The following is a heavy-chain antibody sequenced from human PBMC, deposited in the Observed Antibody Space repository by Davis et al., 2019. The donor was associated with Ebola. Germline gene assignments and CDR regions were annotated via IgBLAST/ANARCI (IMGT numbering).Heavy chain of an antibody. V-gene: IGHV4-34*01. CDR2: INHSGST. CDR1: GGSISSYY. Sequence: SETLSLTCTVSGGSISSYYWSWIRQPPGKGLEWIGEINHSGSTNYNPSLKSRVTISVDTSKNQFSLKLSSVTAADTAVYYCAREKGRFLEWSVYYYYGMDVWGQGTTVTVSS. J-gene: IGHJ6*02. D-gene: IGHD3-3*01. CDR3: AREKGRFLEWSVYYYYGMDV.